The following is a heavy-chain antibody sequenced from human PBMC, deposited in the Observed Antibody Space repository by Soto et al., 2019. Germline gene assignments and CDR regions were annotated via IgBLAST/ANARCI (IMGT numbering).Heavy chain of an antibody. CDR2: MYNTGST. CDR1: GGSISRYY. D-gene: IGHD2-21*02. V-gene: IGHV4-59*01. Sequence: QVQLQESGPGLVTPSETLSLICTVYGGSISRYYWSWIRQPPGKGLEWIGYMYNTGSTVYNPSFKSRVTISVATSKNQFSLKPNSVTAADTAVYYCARDLWGYCGTDCYPLDVWGQGTTVTVSS. J-gene: IGHJ6*02. CDR3: ARDLWGYCGTDCYPLDV.